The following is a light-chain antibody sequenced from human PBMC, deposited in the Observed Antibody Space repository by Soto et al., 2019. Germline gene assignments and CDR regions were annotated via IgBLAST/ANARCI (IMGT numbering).Light chain of an antibody. CDR2: DVS. CDR3: CSYAGSYTWV. Sequence: QSALTQPRSVSGSPGQSVTIPCTGTSSDVGGYNYVSWYQQHPGKAPKLMIYDVSQRPSGVPDRFSVSKSGNTASLTISGLQAEDEADYYCCSYAGSYTWVFGGGTKLTVL. J-gene: IGLJ3*02. CDR1: SSDVGGYNY. V-gene: IGLV2-11*01.